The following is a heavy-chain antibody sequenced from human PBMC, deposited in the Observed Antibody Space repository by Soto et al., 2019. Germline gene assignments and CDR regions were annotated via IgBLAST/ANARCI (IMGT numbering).Heavy chain of an antibody. D-gene: IGHD3-22*01. CDR1: GGSISSSSYY. CDR2: IYYSGST. CDR3: ARRLYYDSSGFEGGGMDV. Sequence: QLQLQESGPGLVKPSETLSLTCTVSGGSISSSSYYWGWIRQPPGKGLEWIGSIYYSGSTYYNPSLKSRVTISVDTSKNPCSLKLGSVTAADTAVYYCARRLYYDSSGFEGGGMDVWGQGTTVTVSS. J-gene: IGHJ6*02. V-gene: IGHV4-39*01.